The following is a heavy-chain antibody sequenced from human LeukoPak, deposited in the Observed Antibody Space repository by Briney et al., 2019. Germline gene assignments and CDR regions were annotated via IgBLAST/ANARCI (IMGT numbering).Heavy chain of an antibody. CDR3: GRGRSGIAAGELWFDP. CDR2: IYYSGST. CDR1: GGSISSGGYY. Sequence: SETLSLTCTVSGGSISSGGYYWSWIRLHPGKGLEWIGYIYYSGSTYFNPSLKSRVTISVDTSKNQFSLKLSSVTAADTAVYYCGRGRSGIAAGELWFDPWGQGTLVTVSS. V-gene: IGHV4-31*03. J-gene: IGHJ5*02. D-gene: IGHD6-13*01.